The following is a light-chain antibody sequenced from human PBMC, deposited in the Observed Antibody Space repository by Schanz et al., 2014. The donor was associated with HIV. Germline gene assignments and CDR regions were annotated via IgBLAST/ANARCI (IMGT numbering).Light chain of an antibody. J-gene: IGLJ2*01. CDR3: GTWENTLTGEI. Sequence: QSVLTQPPSVSAAPGQRVTISCSGSAFNVGQNYVSWYQQFPGTAPKLLIYDNNKRPSGIPDRFSGSKSGTSATLVISDLQTGDEADYYCGTWENTLTGEIFGGGTKLTVL. CDR1: AFNVGQNY. CDR2: DNN. V-gene: IGLV1-51*01.